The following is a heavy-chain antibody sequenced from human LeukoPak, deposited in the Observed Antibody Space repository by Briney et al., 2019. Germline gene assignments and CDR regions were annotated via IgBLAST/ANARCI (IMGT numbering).Heavy chain of an antibody. Sequence: PGGSLRLSCAASGFTFSDYYMSWIRQAPGKGLEWVSYISGSGSTIYYADSVKGRFTISRDNAKNSLYLQMNSLRAEDTAVYYCARDVYSSSHLFDYWGQGTLVTVSS. V-gene: IGHV3-11*01. CDR2: ISGSGSTI. CDR1: GFTFSDYY. D-gene: IGHD6-13*01. J-gene: IGHJ4*02. CDR3: ARDVYSSSHLFDY.